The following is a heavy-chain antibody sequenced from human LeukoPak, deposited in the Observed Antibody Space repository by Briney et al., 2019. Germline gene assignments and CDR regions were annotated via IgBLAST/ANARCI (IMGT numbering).Heavy chain of an antibody. D-gene: IGHD2/OR15-2a*01. CDR1: GFTFSDYY. J-gene: IGHJ6*03. CDR2: ISSSGSTI. V-gene: IGHV3-11*04. Sequence: PGGSLRLSCAASGFTFSDYYMSWIRQAPGKGLEWVSYISSSGSTIYYADSVKGRFTISRDNAKNTLYLQMNSLRAEDTAVYYCAKVFEESGKYYYYYMDVWGKGTTVTISS. CDR3: AKVFEESGKYYYYYMDV.